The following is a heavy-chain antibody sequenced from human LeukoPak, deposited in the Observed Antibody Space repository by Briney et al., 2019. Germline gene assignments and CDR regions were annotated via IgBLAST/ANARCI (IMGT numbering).Heavy chain of an antibody. V-gene: IGHV1-69*02. J-gene: IGHJ4*02. CDR1: GGTFSSYT. Sequence: SVKVSCKASGGTFSSYTLSWVRHAPGQGLEWMGRIIPILGIANYAQKFQGRVTITADKSTSTAYMELSSLRSEDTAVYYCARGTRGELHSDYWGQGTLVTVSS. CDR3: ARGTRGELHSDY. D-gene: IGHD1-7*01. CDR2: IIPILGIA.